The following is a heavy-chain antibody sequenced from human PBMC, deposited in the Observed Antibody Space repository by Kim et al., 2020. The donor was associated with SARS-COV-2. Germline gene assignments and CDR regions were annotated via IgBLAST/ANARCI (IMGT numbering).Heavy chain of an antibody. J-gene: IGHJ4*02. D-gene: IGHD6-19*01. CDR1: GFTFGDYA. Sequence: GGSLRLSCTASGFTFGDYAMSWVRQAPGKGLEWVGFIRSKAYGGTTEYAASVKGRFTISRDDSKSIAYLQMNSLKTEDTAVYYCTRDQYSSGWSTQYYFDYWGQGTLVTVSS. V-gene: IGHV3-49*04. CDR2: IRSKAYGGTT. CDR3: TRDQYSSGWSTQYYFDY.